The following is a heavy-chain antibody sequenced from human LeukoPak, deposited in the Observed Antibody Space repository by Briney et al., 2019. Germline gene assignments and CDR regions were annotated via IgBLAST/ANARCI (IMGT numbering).Heavy chain of an antibody. CDR2: ISGYNGNT. CDR1: GYTFTSYG. V-gene: IGHV1-18*01. D-gene: IGHD1-26*01. J-gene: IGHJ4*02. Sequence: ASVKVSCKASGYTFTSYGISWVRQAPGQGLEWMGWISGYNGNTNYAQKLQGRVTLTTDTSTSTAYMELRSLRSDDTAVYYCARDKAGSGSYGYWGQGTLVTVSS. CDR3: ARDKAGSGSYGY.